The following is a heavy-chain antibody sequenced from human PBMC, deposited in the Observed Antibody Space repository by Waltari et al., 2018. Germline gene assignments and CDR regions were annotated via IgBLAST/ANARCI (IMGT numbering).Heavy chain of an antibody. Sequence: EVQLLESAGGLVQPGGALGPPWAASGSSFLGHALSWVRQAPGEGLEWVASISGSGATPFYADSVKGRFTIVRDNSKDTLYLQMNSLRVDDSAVYYCAKGSRGYTNYFFDYWGQGALVTVSS. CDR2: ISGSGATP. CDR1: GSSFLGHA. V-gene: IGHV3-23*01. J-gene: IGHJ4*02. D-gene: IGHD3-16*02. CDR3: AKGSRGYTNYFFDY.